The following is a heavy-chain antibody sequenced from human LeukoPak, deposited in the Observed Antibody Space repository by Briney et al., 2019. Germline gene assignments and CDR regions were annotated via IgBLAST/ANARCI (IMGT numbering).Heavy chain of an antibody. J-gene: IGHJ3*02. CDR1: GVSISSYD. Sequence: SETLSLTCTVSGVSISSYDLSWVRQPPGKGLEWVGYIYYSGGSNYKRSLRGRVPISVDTYKSEFSLRVSSVTAADTDVYYCARSPDAGTGNDYVWGSYRMDAFDIWGQGTMVTVSS. V-gene: IGHV4-59*08. CDR2: IYYSGGS. D-gene: IGHD3-16*02. CDR3: ARSPDAGTGNDYVWGSYRMDAFDI.